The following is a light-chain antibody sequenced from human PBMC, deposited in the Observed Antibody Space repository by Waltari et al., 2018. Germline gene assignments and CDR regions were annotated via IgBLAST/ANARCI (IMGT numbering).Light chain of an antibody. Sequence: DIVMTQSPESLAVSPGERATTHCKSSESVLYSSNNKNHLAWYQQKPGQPPKLLLYWASTRKAGVPDRFSGSGSETDFTLTVTSLQAEDVAVYYCQQYYSTPLTFGGGTKVEIK. J-gene: IGKJ4*01. CDR2: WAS. CDR3: QQYYSTPLT. CDR1: ESVLYSSNNKNH. V-gene: IGKV4-1*01.